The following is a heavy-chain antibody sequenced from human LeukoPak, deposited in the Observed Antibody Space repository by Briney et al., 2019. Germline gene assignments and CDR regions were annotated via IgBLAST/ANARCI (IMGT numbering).Heavy chain of an antibody. V-gene: IGHV4-34*01. CDR3: ARVPKYFDL. J-gene: IGHJ2*01. CDR1: GGSFSGYY. CDR2: INHRGST. Sequence: SETLSLTCAVYGGSFSGYYWSWIRQPPGKGLEWIGEINHRGSTNYNPSLKSRVTISVDTSKNQFSLKLSSVTAADTAVYYCARVPKYFDLWGRGTLVTVSS.